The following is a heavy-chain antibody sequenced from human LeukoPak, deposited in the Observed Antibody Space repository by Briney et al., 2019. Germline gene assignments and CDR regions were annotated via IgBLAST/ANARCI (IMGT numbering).Heavy chain of an antibody. Sequence: PSQTLSLTCAVSGGSISSGGYSWSWIRQPPGKGLEWIGYIYHSGSTYYNPSLKSRVTISVDTSKDQFSLKLSSVTAADTAVYYCARGGDSSSWYPGYYYGMDVWGQGTTVTVSS. D-gene: IGHD6-13*01. CDR1: GGSISSGGYS. CDR2: IYHSGST. CDR3: ARGGDSSSWYPGYYYGMDV. V-gene: IGHV4-30-2*01. J-gene: IGHJ6*02.